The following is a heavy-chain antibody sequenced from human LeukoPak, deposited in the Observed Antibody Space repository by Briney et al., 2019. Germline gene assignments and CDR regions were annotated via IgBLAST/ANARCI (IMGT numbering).Heavy chain of an antibody. Sequence: GASVKVSCKASGGTFSSYAISWVRQAPGQGLEWMGGFIPIFGTANYAQKFQGRVTITAAESTSTAYMELSSLRSEDTAVYYCARAFYLTGYYPPGYWGQGTLVTASS. J-gene: IGHJ4*02. CDR1: GGTFSSYA. CDR3: ARAFYLTGYYPPGY. D-gene: IGHD3-9*01. V-gene: IGHV1-69*01. CDR2: FIPIFGTA.